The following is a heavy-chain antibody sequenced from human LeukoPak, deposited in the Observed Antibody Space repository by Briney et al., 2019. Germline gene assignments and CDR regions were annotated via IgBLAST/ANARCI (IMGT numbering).Heavy chain of an antibody. J-gene: IGHJ3*02. CDR3: ARAPLGGNSRGAFDI. V-gene: IGHV3-30-3*01. CDR2: ISYEGSNK. Sequence: GGSLRLSCPASGFTFGSYAMHWVRQAPGKGLEWVAVISYEGSNKYYADSVKGRFTISRDNSKNTLYLQMNSLRAEDTAVYYCARAPLGGNSRGAFDIWGQGTMVTVSS. D-gene: IGHD4-23*01. CDR1: GFTFGSYA.